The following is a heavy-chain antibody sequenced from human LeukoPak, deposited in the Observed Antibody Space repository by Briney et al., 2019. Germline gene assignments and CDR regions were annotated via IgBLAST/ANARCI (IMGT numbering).Heavy chain of an antibody. CDR1: GGSFSGYY. Sequence: SETLSLTCAVYGGSFSGYYWSWIRQPPGKGLEWIGYIYYSGSTNYNPSLKSRVTISVDTSKNQFSLKLSSVTAADTAVYYCASSIYYYDSSGYHYWGQGTLVTVSS. V-gene: IGHV4-59*01. CDR2: IYYSGST. J-gene: IGHJ4*02. D-gene: IGHD3-22*01. CDR3: ASSIYYYDSSGYHY.